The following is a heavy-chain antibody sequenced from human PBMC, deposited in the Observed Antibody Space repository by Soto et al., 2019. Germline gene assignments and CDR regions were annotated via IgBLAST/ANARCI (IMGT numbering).Heavy chain of an antibody. J-gene: IGHJ4*02. CDR3: AREKAVAGTTFDY. D-gene: IGHD6-19*01. CDR1: GFRLSSYW. CDR2: IQSDGSST. V-gene: IGHV3-74*01. Sequence: EVQLVESGGGSVQPGGSLRLSCAASGFRLSSYWMHWVRQVPGKGLVWVSRIQSDGSSTNYADSVKGRFTISKDNAKNTLYLQMDSLRVEDTAVYYCAREKAVAGTTFDYWGQGTLVTVSS.